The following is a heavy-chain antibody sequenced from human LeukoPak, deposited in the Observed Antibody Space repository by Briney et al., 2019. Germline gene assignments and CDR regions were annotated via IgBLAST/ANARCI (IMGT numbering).Heavy chain of an antibody. CDR1: GYTFTGYY. V-gene: IGHV1-2*02. D-gene: IGHD3-9*01. CDR3: ARAIRYFDQADYYYGMDV. Sequence: ASVKVSCKASGYTFTGYYMHWVRQAPGQGLEWMGWIDPNSGGTNYAQKFQGRVTMTRDTSISTAYMELSRLRSDDTAVYYCARAIRYFDQADYYYGMDVRGQGTTVTVSS. CDR2: IDPNSGGT. J-gene: IGHJ6*02.